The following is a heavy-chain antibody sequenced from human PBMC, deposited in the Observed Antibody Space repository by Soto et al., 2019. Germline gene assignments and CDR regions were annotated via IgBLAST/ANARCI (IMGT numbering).Heavy chain of an antibody. J-gene: IGHJ6*02. CDR3: ARGASCSSTSCYDNFHYGLAV. CDR1: GYTFTNYG. V-gene: IGHV1-18*01. D-gene: IGHD2-2*01. Sequence: QVQLVQSGPEVKNPGASLKVSCKASGYTFTNYGITWVRQAPGQGLEWMGWITASNGNAHYAREIQGRLTLTRETSTNTASMELRSLRSDDTAVYYGARGASCSSTSCYDNFHYGLAVWGQGTTVIVSS. CDR2: ITASNGNA.